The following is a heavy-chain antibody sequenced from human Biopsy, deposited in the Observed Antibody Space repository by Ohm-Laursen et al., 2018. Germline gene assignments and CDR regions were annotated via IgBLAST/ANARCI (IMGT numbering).Heavy chain of an antibody. D-gene: IGHD3-22*01. CDR2: VYYTGST. CDR3: ARDRGYYSDRTVPGYFDL. CDR1: GDSISSYY. Sequence: GTLSLTCSVSGDSISSYYWSWIRQPPGKGLQWIGYVYYTGSTDYNPSLQSRVTISVDTSKNHFSLRLRSVTPADAAIYYCARDRGYYSDRTVPGYFDLWGRGTLVTVSS. J-gene: IGHJ2*01. V-gene: IGHV4-59*01.